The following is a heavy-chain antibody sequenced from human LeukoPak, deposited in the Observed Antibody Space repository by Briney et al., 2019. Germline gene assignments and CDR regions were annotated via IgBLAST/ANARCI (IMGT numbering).Heavy chain of an antibody. CDR1: GFALSSHW. Sequence: PGGSLRLSCAASGFALSSHWMTWVRQVPGRGQEWVANVNRDGSETYYLDSVKGRFTISKDNAKNSLYLQMNSLRAEGTALYHCARNNGMDVWGQGTTVIVSS. V-gene: IGHV3-7*03. CDR2: VNRDGSET. J-gene: IGHJ6*02. CDR3: ARNNGMDV.